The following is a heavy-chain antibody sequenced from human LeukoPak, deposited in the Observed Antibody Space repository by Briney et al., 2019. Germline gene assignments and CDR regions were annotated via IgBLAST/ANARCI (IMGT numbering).Heavy chain of an antibody. V-gene: IGHV4-59*01. CDR2: IYYSGST. D-gene: IGHD6-13*01. J-gene: IGHJ6*02. Sequence: PSETLSLTCTVSGGSISSYYWSWIRQPPGKGLEWIGYIYYSGSTNYNPSLKSRVTISVDTSKNQFSLKLSSVTAADTAVYYCARDRGSSRYVGYYYGMDVWGQGTTVTVSS. CDR1: GGSISSYY. CDR3: ARDRGSSRYVGYYYGMDV.